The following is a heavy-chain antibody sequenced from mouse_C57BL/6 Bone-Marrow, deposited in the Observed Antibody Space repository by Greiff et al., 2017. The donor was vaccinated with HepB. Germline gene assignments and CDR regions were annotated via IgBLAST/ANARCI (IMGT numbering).Heavy chain of an antibody. V-gene: IGHV1-11*01. CDR2: IYPVSGET. J-gene: IGHJ4*01. Sequence: LMESGAELASPGASVTLSCKASGYTFTDHIMNWVKKRPGQGLEWIGRIYPVSGETNYNQKFMGKATFSVDRSSSTVYMVLNSLTSEDPAVYYCFYSNYGWFYAMDYWGQGTSVTVSS. CDR3: FYSNYGWFYAMDY. D-gene: IGHD2-5*01. CDR1: GYTFTDHI.